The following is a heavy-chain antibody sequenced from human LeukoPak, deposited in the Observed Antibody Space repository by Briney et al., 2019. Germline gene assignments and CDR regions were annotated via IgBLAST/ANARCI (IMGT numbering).Heavy chain of an antibody. V-gene: IGHV1-46*01. Sequence: ASVKVSCKASGYTLTSYYLHWVRQAPGQGLEWMAIINPSGGSTSHAQKFQGRVTMTRDTSASRAYMELSSLRSEDTAVYYCAGTYYYDSSGYYPAFDYWGQGTLVTVSS. CDR3: AGTYYYDSSGYYPAFDY. CDR2: INPSGGST. J-gene: IGHJ4*02. D-gene: IGHD3-22*01. CDR1: GYTLTSYY.